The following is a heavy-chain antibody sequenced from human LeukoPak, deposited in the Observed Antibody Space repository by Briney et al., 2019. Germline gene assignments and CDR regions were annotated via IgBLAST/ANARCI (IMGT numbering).Heavy chain of an antibody. CDR3: AGAELRYFDWSDSWFDP. J-gene: IGHJ5*02. CDR2: INPNSGGT. Sequence: ASVKVSCKDSGYTFTGYYMHWVRQAPGQGLECMGWINPNSGGTNYAQKFQGRVTMTRDTSISTAYMELSRLRSDDTAVYHCAGAELRYFDWSDSWFDPWGQGTLVTVSS. CDR1: GYTFTGYY. D-gene: IGHD3-9*01. V-gene: IGHV1-2*02.